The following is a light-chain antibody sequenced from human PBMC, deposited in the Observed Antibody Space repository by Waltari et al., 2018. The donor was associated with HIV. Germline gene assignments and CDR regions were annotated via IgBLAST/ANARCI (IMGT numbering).Light chain of an antibody. CDR3: AAWDDSLLYV. J-gene: IGLJ1*01. CDR1: SSHIGSNT. CDR2: NNN. V-gene: IGLV1-44*01. Sequence: QSVLTQPPSASGTPGQRVTISCSGSSSHIGSNTVTWYQQLPGTAPKLLIYNNNLRPSGVPDRFSGSKSGTSASLAISGLQSEDEADYYCAAWDDSLLYVFGTGTKVTVL.